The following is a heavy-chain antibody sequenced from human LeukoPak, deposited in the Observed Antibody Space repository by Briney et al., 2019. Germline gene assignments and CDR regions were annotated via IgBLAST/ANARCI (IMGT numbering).Heavy chain of an antibody. Sequence: ASVKVSCKSSGYTFTDYYIHWVRQAPRQGLEWMAWFNPNSGDTKYAQKFQGRVTMTKDTSISTAYMELSSLTSDDTAVYYCARGSYIPAPALRTDYWGQGSLVSVSS. J-gene: IGHJ4*02. CDR1: GYTFTDYY. CDR3: ARGSYIPAPALRTDY. V-gene: IGHV1-2*02. CDR2: FNPNSGDT. D-gene: IGHD6-13*01.